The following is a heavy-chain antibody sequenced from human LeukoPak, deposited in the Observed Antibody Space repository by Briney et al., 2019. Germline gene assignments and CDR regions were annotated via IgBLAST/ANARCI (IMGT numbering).Heavy chain of an antibody. J-gene: IGHJ3*02. CDR1: GGSISSGSYY. Sequence: PSETLSLTXTVSGGSISSGSYYWSWIRQPAGKGLEWIGRIYTSGSTNYNPSLKSRVTISVDTSKNQFSLELSSVTAADTAVYYCARDPGGPIWGQGTMVTVSS. D-gene: IGHD1-26*01. V-gene: IGHV4-61*02. CDR2: IYTSGST. CDR3: ARDPGGPI.